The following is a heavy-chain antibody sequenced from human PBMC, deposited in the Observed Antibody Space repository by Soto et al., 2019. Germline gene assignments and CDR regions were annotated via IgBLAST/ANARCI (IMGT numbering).Heavy chain of an antibody. D-gene: IGHD4-17*01. CDR3: ASLDGDYVSY. Sequence: SETLSLTCTVSGGSINSYYWSWIRQPPGKGLEWIGYIYYTGNTNYNPSLKSRVTISVDTSKNQFSLKLSSVTAADTAVYYCASLDGDYVSYWGQGTLVTVSS. CDR1: GGSINSYY. CDR2: IYYTGNT. J-gene: IGHJ4*02. V-gene: IGHV4-59*08.